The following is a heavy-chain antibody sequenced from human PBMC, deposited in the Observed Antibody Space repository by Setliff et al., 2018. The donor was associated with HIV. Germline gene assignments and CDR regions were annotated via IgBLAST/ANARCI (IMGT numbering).Heavy chain of an antibody. CDR1: GGSIGSYC. V-gene: IGHV4-59*01. J-gene: IGHJ5*02. CDR3: ASRIYYYDESRVLREEGFVP. D-gene: IGHD3-22*01. Sequence: SETLSLTCTVSGGSIGSYCWSWIRQPPGKGLEWIGTICYSATTNYNPSLKSRVTISVDTSKNQFSLKLSSVTAADTAVYYCASRIYYYDESRVLREEGFVPWGQGTLVTVSS. CDR2: ICYSATT.